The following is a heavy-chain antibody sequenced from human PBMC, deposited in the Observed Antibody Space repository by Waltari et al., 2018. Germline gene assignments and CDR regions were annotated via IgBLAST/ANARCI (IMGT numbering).Heavy chain of an antibody. Sequence: EVQLVESGGGLAQPGGSLRLSCAASGFSFSRYWLHWVSQAPGEGLVWRSRISADGSNTTYAYSVKGRFTVSRDNAKNTLYLQMNSLRAEDTAVYYCARVPLIAVAGYYYYYGMDVWGQGTTVTVSS. CDR2: ISADGSNT. J-gene: IGHJ6*02. CDR3: ARVPLIAVAGYYYYYGMDV. CDR1: GFSFSRYW. D-gene: IGHD6-19*01. V-gene: IGHV3-74*01.